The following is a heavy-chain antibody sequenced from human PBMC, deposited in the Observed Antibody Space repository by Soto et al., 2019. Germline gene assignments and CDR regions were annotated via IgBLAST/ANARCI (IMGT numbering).Heavy chain of an antibody. Sequence: ASVKVSCKASGYTFTSHCFSWVRQAPGQGLEWVGCISAYYGNTNYPQRLQGRVAMTTDTSTSTDYMDPRGLRSDDTAVCYCPGGASTSSYYFDYWGQGTLVTVSS. CDR3: PGGASTSSYYFDY. D-gene: IGHD2-2*01. CDR1: GYTFTSHC. V-gene: IGHV1-18*01. J-gene: IGHJ4*02. CDR2: ISAYYGNT.